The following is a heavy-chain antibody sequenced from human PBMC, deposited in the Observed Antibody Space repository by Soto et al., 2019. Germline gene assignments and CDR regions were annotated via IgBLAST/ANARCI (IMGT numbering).Heavy chain of an antibody. V-gene: IGHV5-51*01. CDR1: GYSFISYW. J-gene: IGHJ4*02. CDR3: ASYPYYYDSSGYYYYFDY. D-gene: IGHD3-22*01. CDR2: IYPGDSDT. Sequence: GESLKISCKGSGYSFISYWIGWVRQMPGKGLEWMGIIYPGDSDTRYSPSFQGQVTISADKSISTVYLQWSSLKASDTAMYYCASYPYYYDSSGYYYYFDYWGQGTLVTVSS.